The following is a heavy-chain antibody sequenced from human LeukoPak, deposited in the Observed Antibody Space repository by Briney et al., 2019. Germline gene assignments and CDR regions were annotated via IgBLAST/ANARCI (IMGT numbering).Heavy chain of an antibody. V-gene: IGHV3-30*04. Sequence: GGSLRLSCAASGFTFSSYAMHWVRQAPGKGLEWVAVISYDGSNKYYADSVKGRFTISRDNSKNTLYLQMNSLRAEDTAVYHCAREGVEQLVLWFLFDYWGQGTLVTVSS. CDR2: ISYDGSNK. CDR3: AREGVEQLVLWFLFDY. J-gene: IGHJ4*02. CDR1: GFTFSSYA. D-gene: IGHD6-13*01.